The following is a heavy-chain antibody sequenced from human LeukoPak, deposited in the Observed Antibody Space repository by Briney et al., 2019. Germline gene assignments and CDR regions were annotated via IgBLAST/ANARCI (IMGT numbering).Heavy chain of an antibody. Sequence: GGSLRLSCAASGFTFSSYEMNWVRQAPGKGLEWVSYISSSGSTIYYADSVKGRFTISRDNATNSLYLQMNSLRAEDTAVYYCARALVATISVVDYWGQGTLVTVSS. CDR2: ISSSGSTI. CDR1: GFTFSSYE. J-gene: IGHJ4*02. CDR3: ARALVATISVVDY. D-gene: IGHD5-12*01. V-gene: IGHV3-48*03.